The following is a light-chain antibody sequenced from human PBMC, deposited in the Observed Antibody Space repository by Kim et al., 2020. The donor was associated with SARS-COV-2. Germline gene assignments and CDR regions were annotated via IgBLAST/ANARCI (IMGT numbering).Light chain of an antibody. CDR1: SRRSYF. CDR2: GQN. J-gene: IGLJ1*01. CDR3: SSRDSTGNHFV. V-gene: IGLV3-19*01. Sequence: LGQTVSMTSQGASRRSYFASWYQQKPGQAPVLVIFGQNNRPSGIPDRFSGSYSGNTASLTITAAQAEDEADYYCSSRDSTGNHFVFGAGTKVTVL.